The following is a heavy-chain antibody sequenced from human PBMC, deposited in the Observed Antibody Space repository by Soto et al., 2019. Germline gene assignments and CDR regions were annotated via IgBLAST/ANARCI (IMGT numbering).Heavy chain of an antibody. Sequence: ASVKVSCKASGYTFTSYGISWVRQAPGRGLEWMGWISAYNGNTNYAQKLQGRVTMTTYTSTSTAYMELSSLRSDDTAVYYCARSLYGDNVDYWRQGILVTVSS. CDR3: ARSLYGDNVDY. J-gene: IGHJ4*02. D-gene: IGHD4-17*01. CDR1: GYTFTSYG. CDR2: ISAYNGNT. V-gene: IGHV1-18*01.